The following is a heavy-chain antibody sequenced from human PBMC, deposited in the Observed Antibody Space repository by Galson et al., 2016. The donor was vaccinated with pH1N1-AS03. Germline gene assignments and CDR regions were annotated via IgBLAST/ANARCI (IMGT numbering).Heavy chain of an antibody. D-gene: IGHD6-25*01. Sequence: SVKVSCKASGYTPTNYGVSWVRQAPGQGLEWMGGISSFNGYTTYAQKLQDRVTMTRDTSTSTAYMELRSLRSDDTAVYFCARDAAYYYGMDVWGQGTTVIVS. V-gene: IGHV1-18*01. CDR3: ARDAAYYYGMDV. CDR1: GYTPTNYG. J-gene: IGHJ6*02. CDR2: ISSFNGYT.